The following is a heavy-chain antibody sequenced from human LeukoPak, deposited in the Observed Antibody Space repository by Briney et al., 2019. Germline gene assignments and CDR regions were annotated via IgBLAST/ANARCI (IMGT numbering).Heavy chain of an antibody. D-gene: IGHD3-9*01. CDR2: IYHSGST. J-gene: IGHJ4*02. V-gene: IGHV4-38-2*02. Sequence: PSETLSLTCTVSGYSFSSGYYWGWIRQPPGKGLEWIGSIYHSGSTYYNPSLKSRVTISVDTSKNQFSLKLSSVTAADTAVYYCASNDILTGYPHWGQGTLVTVSS. CDR1: GYSFSSGYY. CDR3: ASNDILTGYPH.